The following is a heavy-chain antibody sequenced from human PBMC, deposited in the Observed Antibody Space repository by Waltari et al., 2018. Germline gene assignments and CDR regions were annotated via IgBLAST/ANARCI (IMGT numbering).Heavy chain of an antibody. Sequence: EVQLVQSGAEVKKPGESLRISCKGSGYTFIKYWIGWVRQKPGKGLEWMGIVYPGESTVKYSPSFEGQVTFSADRSTSTAYLQWSSLKASDTAVYYCARYYAHPHDWYFDLWGPGTLVSVSS. CDR2: VYPGESTV. CDR1: GYTFIKYW. J-gene: IGHJ2*01. D-gene: IGHD3-3*01. V-gene: IGHV5-51*01. CDR3: ARYYAHPHDWYFDL.